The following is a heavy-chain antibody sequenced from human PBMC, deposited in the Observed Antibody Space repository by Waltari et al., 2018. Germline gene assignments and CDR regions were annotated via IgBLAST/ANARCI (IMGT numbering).Heavy chain of an antibody. J-gene: IGHJ4*02. CDR2: IYYSGST. V-gene: IGHV4-39*01. D-gene: IGHD3-10*01. CDR3: ARLPTYYSGSGSYYPGYFDY. Sequence: QLQLQASGPGLVTPSETLSLTCTVSGGSISSNSYYWAWLRQPPGKGLEWIGSIYYSGSTFYNPSLKSRVTISVDMSENQFSLKLSSVTAADTAVYYCARLPTYYSGSGSYYPGYFDYWGQGTLVTVSS. CDR1: GGSISSNSYY.